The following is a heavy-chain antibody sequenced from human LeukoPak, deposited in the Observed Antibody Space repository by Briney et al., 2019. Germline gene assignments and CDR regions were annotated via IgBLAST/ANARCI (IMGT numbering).Heavy chain of an antibody. D-gene: IGHD4-17*01. V-gene: IGHV4-59*08. CDR3: ARGGTMTTVPI. CDR2: IYYSVSGGGT. CDR1: GGSISNYY. Sequence: SETLSLTCTVSGGSISNYYWNWIRQPPGKGLELIGYIYYSVSGGGTNYNPSLKSRVTISADTSKNQFSLKLSSVTAADTAVYYCARGGTMTTVPIWGQGTLVTVSS. J-gene: IGHJ4*02.